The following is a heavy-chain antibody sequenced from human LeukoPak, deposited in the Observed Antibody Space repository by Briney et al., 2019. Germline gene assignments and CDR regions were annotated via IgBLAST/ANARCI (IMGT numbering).Heavy chain of an antibody. D-gene: IGHD6-13*01. CDR3: ARVVWQQLVGWFDP. CDR2: ISAYNGNT. Sequence: ASVKVSCKASGYTFTSYGISWVRQAHGQGLEWMGWISAYNGNTNYAQKLQGRVTMTTDTSTSTAYMELRSLRSDDTAVYYCARVVWQQLVGWFDPWGQGTLVTVSS. J-gene: IGHJ5*02. CDR1: GYTFTSYG. V-gene: IGHV1-18*01.